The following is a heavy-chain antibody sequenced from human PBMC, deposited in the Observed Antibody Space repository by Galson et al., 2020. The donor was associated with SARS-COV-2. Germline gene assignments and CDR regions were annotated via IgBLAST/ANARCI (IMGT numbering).Heavy chain of an antibody. Sequence: ASETLSLTCTVSGGSISSGGYYWSWIRQHPGKGLEWIGYIYYSGSTYYNPSLKSRVTISVDTSKNQFSLKLSSVTAADTAVYYCAWGYGSGSYRATRLDYWGQGTLVTVSS. CDR3: AWGYGSGSYRATRLDY. CDR2: IYYSGST. J-gene: IGHJ4*02. V-gene: IGHV4-31*03. CDR1: GGSISSGGYY. D-gene: IGHD3-10*01.